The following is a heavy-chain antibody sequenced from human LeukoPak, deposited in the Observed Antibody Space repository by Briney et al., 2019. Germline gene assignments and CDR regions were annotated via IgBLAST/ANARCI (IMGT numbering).Heavy chain of an antibody. CDR2: INHSGST. CDR1: GGSFSGYY. Sequence: PSETLSLTCAVYGGSFSGYYWSWIRQPPGNGLEWIGEINHSGSTNYNPSLKSRVTISVDTSKNQFSLKLSSVTAADTAVYYCASRKAQYYYYGMDVWGQGTTVTVSS. J-gene: IGHJ6*02. V-gene: IGHV4-34*01. CDR3: ASRKAQYYYYGMDV.